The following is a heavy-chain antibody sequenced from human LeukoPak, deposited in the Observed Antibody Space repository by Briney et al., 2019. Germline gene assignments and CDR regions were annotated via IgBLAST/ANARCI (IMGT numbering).Heavy chain of an antibody. CDR1: GGSISSYY. V-gene: IGHV4-59*01. CDR3: AREGRFLEDIWFDP. D-gene: IGHD3-3*01. Sequence: SSETLSLTCTVSGGSISSYYWSWIRQPPGKGLEWIGYIYYSGSTNYNPSLKSRVTISVDTSKNQFSLELSSVTAADTAVYYCAREGRFLEDIWFDPWGQGTLVTVSS. J-gene: IGHJ5*02. CDR2: IYYSGST.